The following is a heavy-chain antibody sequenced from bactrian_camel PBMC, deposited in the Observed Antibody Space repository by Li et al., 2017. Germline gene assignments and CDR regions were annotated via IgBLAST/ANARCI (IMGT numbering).Heavy chain of an antibody. V-gene: IGHV3S53*01. J-gene: IGHJ4*01. CDR2: DNGVGTT. D-gene: IGHD2*01. CDR1: GSIQRTNC. Sequence: HVQLVESGGGSVQAGGSLRLSCAASGSIQRTNCMGWFRQAPGKERDWVATDNGVGTTYYGDSVKGRFAISRDNAKNTVYLQMNSLKPEDSSMYYCAAEEYCGGSWDLPVNYNYWGQGTQVTVS. CDR3: AAEEYCGGSWDLPVNYNY.